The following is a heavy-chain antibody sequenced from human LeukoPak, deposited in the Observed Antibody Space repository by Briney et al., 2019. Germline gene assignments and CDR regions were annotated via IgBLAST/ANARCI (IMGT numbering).Heavy chain of an antibody. CDR2: INPNSGGT. V-gene: IGHV1-2*02. CDR1: GYTFTGYY. CDR3: ARSTTGTTFPTNYYMDI. Sequence: ASVKVSCKASGYTFTGYYMHWVRQAPGQGLEWMGWINPNSGGTNYAQKFQGRVTMTRDTSISTAYMELSRLRSDDTAVYYCARSTTGTTFPTNYYMDIWGKGTTVTVSS. D-gene: IGHD1-1*01. J-gene: IGHJ6*03.